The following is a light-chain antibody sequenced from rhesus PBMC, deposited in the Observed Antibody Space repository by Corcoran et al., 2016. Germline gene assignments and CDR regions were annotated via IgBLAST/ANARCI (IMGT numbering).Light chain of an antibody. CDR1: QGISNW. J-gene: IGKJ3*01. Sequence: DIQMTQSPSSLSASVGDRVTITCRASQGISNWLAWYQQKPGKAPKLLIDRASNLETGVPLRFSGSGSGTDFTLTISSLQPEDIATYYCQQHDNSPFTFGPGTKLDIK. V-gene: IGKV1-69*01. CDR2: RAS. CDR3: QQHDNSPFT.